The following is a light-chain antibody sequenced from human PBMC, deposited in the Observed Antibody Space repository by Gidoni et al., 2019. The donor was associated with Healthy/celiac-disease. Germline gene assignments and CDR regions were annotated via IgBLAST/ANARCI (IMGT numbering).Light chain of an antibody. CDR3: QQRSNRLT. CDR2: DAS. V-gene: IGKV3-11*01. CDR1: QSVSSY. J-gene: IGKJ4*01. Sequence: EIVLTQSTATLSLSPGERATLSCRASQSVSSYLAWYQQKPGQAPRLLIYDASNRATGIPARFSGSVSGTDFTLTISSLEPEDFAVYYCQQRSNRLTFGGGTKVEIK.